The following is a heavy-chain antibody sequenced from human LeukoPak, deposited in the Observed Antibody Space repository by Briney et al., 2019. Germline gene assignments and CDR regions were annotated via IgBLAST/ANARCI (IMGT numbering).Heavy chain of an antibody. D-gene: IGHD3-9*01. CDR2: FSGSGGST. CDR1: GFPYSIYA. CDR3: AKVLVSARNFDY. V-gene: IGHV3-23*01. J-gene: IGHJ4*02. Sequence: GGPVRLFCAPSGFPYSIYAMRGVRQAPGRAVVGVSAFSGSGGSTYCAVSVKARLHISRDISKNTLSLHVNPQRAEDSAVYFCAKVLVSARNFDYWGRGSLVSVRS.